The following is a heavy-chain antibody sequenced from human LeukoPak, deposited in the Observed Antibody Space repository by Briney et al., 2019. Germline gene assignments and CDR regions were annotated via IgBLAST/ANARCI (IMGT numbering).Heavy chain of an antibody. CDR1: GYTFATYG. J-gene: IGHJ4*02. Sequence: ASVKVSCKASGYTFATYGFCWVRQAPGHGREWMGWISANTGKTDYARKFQGRVTMTTDTSTSTAYMELRSLRPDDTAVYYCAKVAGDRMDYWGQGTLLTVSS. V-gene: IGHV1-18*01. CDR2: ISANTGKT. D-gene: IGHD6-13*01. CDR3: AKVAGDRMDY.